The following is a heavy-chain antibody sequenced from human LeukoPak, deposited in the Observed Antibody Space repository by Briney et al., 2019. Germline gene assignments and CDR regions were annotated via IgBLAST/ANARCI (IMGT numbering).Heavy chain of an antibody. J-gene: IGHJ4*02. V-gene: IGHV3-11*01. Sequence: PGGSLRLSCATSGFTFSDYYMSWIRQAPGKGLEWVSYISSSGSTIYYADSVKGRFTISRGNAKNSLYLQMNSLRAEDTAVYYCTREWAVEFILSGYYTLEYWGQGTQVTVSS. CDR1: GFTFSDYY. D-gene: IGHD3-3*01. CDR3: TREWAVEFILSGYYTLEY. CDR2: ISSSGSTI.